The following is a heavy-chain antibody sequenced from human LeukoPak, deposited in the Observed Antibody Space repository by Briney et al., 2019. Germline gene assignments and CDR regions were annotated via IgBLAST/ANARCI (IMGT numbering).Heavy chain of an antibody. D-gene: IGHD3-9*01. J-gene: IGHJ3*02. CDR2: INPSGGST. CDR1: GYTFTSYY. V-gene: IGHV1-46*01. CDR3: ARDRGYDILTGYYHDAFDI. Sequence: ASVKVSCKASGYTFTSYYMHWVRQAPGQGLEWMGIINPSGGSTSYAQKFQGRVTMTRDTSTSTVYMELSSLRSEDTAVYYCARDRGYDILTGYYHDAFDIWGQGTMVTVSS.